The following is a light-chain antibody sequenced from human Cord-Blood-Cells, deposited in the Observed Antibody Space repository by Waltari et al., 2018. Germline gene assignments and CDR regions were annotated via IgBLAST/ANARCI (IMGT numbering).Light chain of an antibody. CDR1: SGSIASNY. CDR3: QSYDSSNVV. Sequence: NFMLTQPHSVSESPGKTVTISCTRSSGSIASNYMQWDQQRPGSSPTTVIYEDNQRPSGVPDRFSGSIDSSSNSASLTISGLKTEDEADYYCQSYDSSNVVFGGGTKLTVL. V-gene: IGLV6-57*01. CDR2: EDN. J-gene: IGLJ2*01.